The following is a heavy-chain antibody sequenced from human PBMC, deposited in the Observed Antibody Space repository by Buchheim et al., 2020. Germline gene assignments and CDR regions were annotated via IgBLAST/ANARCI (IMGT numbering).Heavy chain of an antibody. Sequence: EVQLVESGGGLVQPGGSLRLSCAASGFTFSSYEMNWVRQAPGKGLEWVSYISSSGSTIYYADSVKGRFTISRDNATNSLYLKMNSLRAEDTAVYYCARESPLRFLEWLPTGDYYYGMDVWGQGTT. CDR1: GFTFSSYE. D-gene: IGHD3-3*01. CDR3: ARESPLRFLEWLPTGDYYYGMDV. J-gene: IGHJ6*02. V-gene: IGHV3-48*03. CDR2: ISSSGSTI.